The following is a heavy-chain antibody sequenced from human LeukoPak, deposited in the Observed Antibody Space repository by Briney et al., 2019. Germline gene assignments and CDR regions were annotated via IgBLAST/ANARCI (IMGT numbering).Heavy chain of an antibody. D-gene: IGHD3-22*01. CDR1: GGSISSYY. J-gene: IGHJ4*02. CDR2: INTSGST. V-gene: IGHV4-4*07. Sequence: SETLSLTCTVSGGSISSYYWSWIRQPAGKGLEWIGRINTSGSTKYNPSLKSRVTMSVDTSNNQFSLKLSSVTAADTAVYYCARVAPPFRLFDYWGQGTLVTVSS. CDR3: ARVAPPFRLFDY.